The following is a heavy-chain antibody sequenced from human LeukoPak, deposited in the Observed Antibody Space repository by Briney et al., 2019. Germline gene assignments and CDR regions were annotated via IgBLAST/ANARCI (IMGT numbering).Heavy chain of an antibody. Sequence: GGSLRLSCAASGFTFSSYAMSWVRQAPGKGLDWVSVISGSGGSTYYADSVKGRFTISRDNSKNTLYLQMNSLRAEDTAVYYCARDLWFGELSKMYYFDYWGQGTLVTVSS. D-gene: IGHD3-10*01. CDR3: ARDLWFGELSKMYYFDY. CDR2: ISGSGGST. J-gene: IGHJ4*02. V-gene: IGHV3-23*01. CDR1: GFTFSSYA.